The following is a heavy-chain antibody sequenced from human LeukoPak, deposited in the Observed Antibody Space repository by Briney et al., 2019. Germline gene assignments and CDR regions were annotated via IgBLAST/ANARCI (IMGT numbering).Heavy chain of an antibody. CDR3: AGLAPHRPLDY. CDR2: IYYSGST. CDR1: GGSISSGGYY. J-gene: IGHJ4*02. Sequence: PSETLSLTCAVSGGSISSGGYYWSWIRQHPGKGLEWIGYIYYSGSTYYNPSLKSRVTISVDTSKNQFSLKLSSVTAADTAVYYCAGLAPHRPLDYWGQGTPVTVSS. V-gene: IGHV4-31*11. D-gene: IGHD1-14*01.